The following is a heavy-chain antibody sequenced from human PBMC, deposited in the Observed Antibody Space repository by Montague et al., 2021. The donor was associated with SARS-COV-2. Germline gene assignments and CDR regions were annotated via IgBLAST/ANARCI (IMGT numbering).Heavy chain of an antibody. CDR3: ARAGSGSYSFYYYYGMDV. Sequence: SETLSLTCTVSGGSISSYYWSWIRQPPGKGLEWIGYIYYSGSTNXNPSLKSRVTISVGTSKNQFSLKLSSVTAADTAVYYCARAGSGSYSFYYYYGMDVWGQGTTVTVSS. CDR2: IYYSGST. CDR1: GGSISSYY. V-gene: IGHV4-59*08. J-gene: IGHJ6*02. D-gene: IGHD3-10*01.